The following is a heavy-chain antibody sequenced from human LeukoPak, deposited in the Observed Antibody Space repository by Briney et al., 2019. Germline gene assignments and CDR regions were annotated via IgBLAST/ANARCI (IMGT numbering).Heavy chain of an antibody. CDR2: IRSKAYGGTT. J-gene: IGHJ5*02. V-gene: IGHV3-49*04. Sequence: GGSLRLSCTASGFTFGDYAMSWVRQAPGKGLEWVGFIRSKAYGGTTEYAASVKGRFTISRDDSKSIAYLQMNSLKTEDTAVYYCTRVSAYYDFGSGSFRGNSFDPWGQGTLVPVSS. CDR3: TRVSAYYDFGSGSFRGNSFDP. D-gene: IGHD3-3*01. CDR1: GFTFGDYA.